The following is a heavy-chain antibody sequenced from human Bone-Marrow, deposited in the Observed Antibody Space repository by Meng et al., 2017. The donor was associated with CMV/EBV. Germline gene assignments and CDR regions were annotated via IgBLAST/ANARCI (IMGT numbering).Heavy chain of an antibody. CDR3: ARADSSYFDVSAYYPDAFDI. V-gene: IGHV4-4*01. D-gene: IGHD3-22*01. Sequence: GSLRLSCVVSGGSISSSKWWSWVRQPPGKGLEWIGAIHHSGTTNYNTSLKSRVTMSVDKYKNHFSLSLTSVTAADTAVYFCARADSSYFDVSAYYPDAFDIWGQGTVVTVSS. CDR2: IHHSGTT. CDR1: GGSISSSKW. J-gene: IGHJ3*02.